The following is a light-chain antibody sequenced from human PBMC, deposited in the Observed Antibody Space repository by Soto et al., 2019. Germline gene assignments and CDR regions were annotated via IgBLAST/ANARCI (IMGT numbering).Light chain of an antibody. V-gene: IGKV1-33*01. CDR3: QQFDNLPFT. J-gene: IGKJ5*01. CDR1: QDINNY. Sequence: DIQMTQSPSSLSASVGDRVTIICQASQDINNYLNWYQQKPGKAPKLLIYDSSNLEIGVPSRFSGSGYGTRFSFTISILQPEDIATYYCQQFDNLPFTCGKGTRLEIK. CDR2: DSS.